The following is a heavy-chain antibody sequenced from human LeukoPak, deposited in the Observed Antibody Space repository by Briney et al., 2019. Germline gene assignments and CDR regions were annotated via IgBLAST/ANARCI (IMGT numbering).Heavy chain of an antibody. CDR3: ARENSGSYREFDY. D-gene: IGHD1-26*01. J-gene: IGHJ4*02. Sequence: SETLSLTCTVSGGSISSYYWSWIRQPAGRGLEWIGRIYTSGSTNYNASLKSRVSMSVDTSKNQFSLKLSSVAAADMAVFYCARENSGSYREFDYWGQGTLVTVSS. V-gene: IGHV4-4*07. CDR2: IYTSGST. CDR1: GGSISSYY.